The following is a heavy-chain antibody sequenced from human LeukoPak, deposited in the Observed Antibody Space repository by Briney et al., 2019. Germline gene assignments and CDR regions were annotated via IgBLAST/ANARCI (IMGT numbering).Heavy chain of an antibody. CDR2: ISYNGGT. CDR3: ATGEVYFDY. V-gene: IGHV4-59*01. Sequence: PSETLSLTCTISGGSIRSYYCTWIRQPPGKGVEWIGQISYNGGTKYNHSLNSRVTISLDTSKNQFSLKLRSVTAADTAVYYCATGEVYFDYWDQGTLVTVSP. J-gene: IGHJ4*02. CDR1: GGSIRSYY.